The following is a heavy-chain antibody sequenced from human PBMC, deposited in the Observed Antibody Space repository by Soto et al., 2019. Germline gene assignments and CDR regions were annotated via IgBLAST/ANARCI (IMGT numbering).Heavy chain of an antibody. Sequence: QVQLQESGQGLVKPSQTLSLTCSVSGGSISSGGHYWSWIRQHPGRGMEWIGYIYYSGSTYYNPYLASRLTTSLDTATNEFSLKLSSVTAADTAVYYCARDEGGVRGYYYRDVCGKGTTVTVSS. CDR2: IYYSGST. J-gene: IGHJ6*03. CDR3: ARDEGGVRGYYYRDV. CDR1: GGSISSGGHY. V-gene: IGHV4-31*03. D-gene: IGHD2-8*01.